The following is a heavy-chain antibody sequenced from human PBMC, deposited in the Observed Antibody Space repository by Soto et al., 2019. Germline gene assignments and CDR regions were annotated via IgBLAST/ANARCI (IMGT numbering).Heavy chain of an antibody. V-gene: IGHV4-59*01. D-gene: IGHD6-19*01. CDR1: GGSLNAYF. CDR3: ARGVDRQWADY. J-gene: IGHJ4*02. Sequence: PSETLSLTCTVSGGSLNAYFWTWIRQPPGKGLEWIGYIYYSGSTNYNPSLKSRVSISLHTSKNQFSLKLSSVTAADTAVYYCARGVDRQWADYWGQGTLVPSPQ. CDR2: IYYSGST.